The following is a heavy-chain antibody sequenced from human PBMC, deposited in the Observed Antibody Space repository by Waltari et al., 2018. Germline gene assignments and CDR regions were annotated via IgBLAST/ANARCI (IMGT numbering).Heavy chain of an antibody. CDR1: GFTFSTYW. J-gene: IGHJ3*02. V-gene: IGHV3-7*01. Sequence: EVQLVESGGTLVQPGGSLRLSCAASGFTFSTYWMNWVRQAPGKGLGWVADIRQDGNQKSYVDSVKCRFTISRDNAESSLYLQMNSLRAEDTAVYYCAREGKLLGAFDIWGQGTMVTVSS. CDR2: IRQDGNQK. D-gene: IGHD1-26*01. CDR3: AREGKLLGAFDI.